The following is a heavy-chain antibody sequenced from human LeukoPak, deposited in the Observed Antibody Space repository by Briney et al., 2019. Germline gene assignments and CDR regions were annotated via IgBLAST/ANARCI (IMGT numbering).Heavy chain of an antibody. V-gene: IGHV4-39*01. CDR1: GGSISSSSYY. CDR2: IYYSGGA. Sequence: SETLSLTCTVSGGSISSSSYYWGWIRQPPGKGLEWIGSIYYSGGAYYNPSLKSRVTISVDTSKNQFSLKLSSVTAADTAVYYCARHVGRIAAAGISEPFDYWGQGTLVTVSS. D-gene: IGHD6-13*01. CDR3: ARHVGRIAAAGISEPFDY. J-gene: IGHJ4*02.